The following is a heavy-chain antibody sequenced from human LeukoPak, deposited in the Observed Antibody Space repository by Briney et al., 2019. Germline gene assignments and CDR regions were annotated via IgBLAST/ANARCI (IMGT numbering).Heavy chain of an antibody. CDR1: GYTFTGYY. V-gene: IGHV1-2*02. D-gene: IGHD3-9*01. J-gene: IGHJ4*02. Sequence: GASVKVSCKASGYTFTGYYMHWVRQAPGQGLEWMGWINPNSGGTNYAQKFQGRVTMTRDTSISTAYMELSRLRSDDTAVYYCAREALRYFDWLFRYFDYWGQGTLVTVSS. CDR3: AREALRYFDWLFRYFDY. CDR2: INPNSGGT.